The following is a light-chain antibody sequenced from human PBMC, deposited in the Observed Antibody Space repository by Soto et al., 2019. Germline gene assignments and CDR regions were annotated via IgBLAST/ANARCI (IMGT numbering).Light chain of an antibody. J-gene: IGLJ1*01. Sequence: QSVLTQPPSVSGAPGQRVTISCTGSSSNIGAGYDVHWYQQLPGTAPKLLIYGNDNRPSGVPDRLSGSKSGTSASLAITGLQAEDEADYYWQSYDLSLSVLVFGTGTKVTVL. V-gene: IGLV1-40*01. CDR3: QSYDLSLSVLV. CDR2: GND. CDR1: SSNIGAGYD.